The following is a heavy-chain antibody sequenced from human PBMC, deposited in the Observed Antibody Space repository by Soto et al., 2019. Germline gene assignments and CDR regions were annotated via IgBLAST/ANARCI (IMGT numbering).Heavy chain of an antibody. J-gene: IGHJ4*02. Sequence: SETLSLTCTVSGGSIGSSSYYWGWIRQPPGKGLEWIGSIYYSGSTYYNPSLKSRVTISVDTSKNQFSLKLSSVTAADTAVYYCARQLHFYYFDHWGQGTLVTVSS. CDR3: ARQLHFYYFDH. V-gene: IGHV4-39*01. CDR2: IYYSGST. CDR1: GGSIGSSSYY.